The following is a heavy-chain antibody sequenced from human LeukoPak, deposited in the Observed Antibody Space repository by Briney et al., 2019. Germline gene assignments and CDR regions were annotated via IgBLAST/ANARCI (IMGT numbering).Heavy chain of an antibody. CDR1: GDSVSSNSAA. V-gene: IGHV6-1*01. Sequence: SQTLSLTCAISGDSVSSNSAAWNWIRQSPSRGLEWLGRTYYRSKWSNNYAVSVKTRITINSDTSKNQFSLQLNSVTPEDTAVYYCARGLETGTDVAELDYWGQGTLVTVSS. CDR2: TYYRSKWSN. J-gene: IGHJ4*02. CDR3: ARGLETGTDVAELDY. D-gene: IGHD1-1*01.